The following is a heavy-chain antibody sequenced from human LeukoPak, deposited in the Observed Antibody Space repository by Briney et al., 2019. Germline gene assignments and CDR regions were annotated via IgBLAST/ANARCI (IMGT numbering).Heavy chain of an antibody. V-gene: IGHV1-2*02. CDR1: GYTFTGYY. CDR3: ARDIVLMVYASNWFDP. Sequence: ASVKVSCKASGYTFTGYYMHWVRQAPGQGLEWMGWINPNSGGTNYAQKFQGRVTMTRDTSISTAYMELSRLRPDDTAVYYCARDIVLMVYASNWFDPWGQGTLVTVSS. D-gene: IGHD2-8*01. CDR2: INPNSGGT. J-gene: IGHJ5*02.